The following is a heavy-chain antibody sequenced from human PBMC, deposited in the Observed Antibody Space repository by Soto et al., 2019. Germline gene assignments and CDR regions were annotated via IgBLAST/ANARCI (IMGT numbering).Heavy chain of an antibody. Sequence: QLQLQESGPGLVKPSETLSLTCTVSSAPVSSSTYTWGWIRQPPGKGLEWIGSIYYSGSTYYNPSPNSRVTVSVDTAKNQFSLKVTSVTAADTAVYYCARLNGDCIRSICHGHYAMDVWGQGTTVTVSS. CDR2: IYYSGST. CDR1: SAPVSSSTYT. CDR3: ARLNGDCIRSICHGHYAMDV. V-gene: IGHV4-39*01. D-gene: IGHD2-2*01. J-gene: IGHJ6*02.